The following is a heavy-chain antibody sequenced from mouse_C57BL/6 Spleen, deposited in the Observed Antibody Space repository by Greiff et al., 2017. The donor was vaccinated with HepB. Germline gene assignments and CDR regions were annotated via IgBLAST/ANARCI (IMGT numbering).Heavy chain of an antibody. V-gene: IGHV1-64*01. Sequence: QVQLKQPGAELVKPGASVKLSCKASGYTFTSYWMHWVKQRPGQGLEWIGMIHPNSGSTNYNEKFKSKATLTVDKSSSTAYMQLSSLTSEDSAVYYCARFGKEETYFDYWGQGTTLTVSS. CDR3: ARFGKEETYFDY. D-gene: IGHD2-1*01. CDR2: IHPNSGST. CDR1: GYTFTSYW. J-gene: IGHJ2*01.